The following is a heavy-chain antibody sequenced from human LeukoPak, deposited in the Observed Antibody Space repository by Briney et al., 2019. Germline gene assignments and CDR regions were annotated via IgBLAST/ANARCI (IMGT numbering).Heavy chain of an antibody. D-gene: IGHD2-2*02. CDR2: IYYSGST. Sequence: SETLSLTCTVSGGSISSYYWSWIRQPPGKGLEWIGDIYYSGSTNYNPSLKSRVTISVDTSKNQFSLKLSSVTAADTAVYYCAREYRGAFDIWGQGTMVTVSS. CDR1: GGSISSYY. CDR3: AREYRGAFDI. J-gene: IGHJ3*02. V-gene: IGHV4-59*08.